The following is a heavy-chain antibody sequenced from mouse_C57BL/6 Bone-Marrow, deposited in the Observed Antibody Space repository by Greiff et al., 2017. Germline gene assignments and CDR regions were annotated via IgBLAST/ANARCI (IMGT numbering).Heavy chain of an antibody. Sequence: QVQLQQSGAELARPGASVKLSCKASGYTFTSYGISWVKQRTGQGLEWIGEIYPRSGNTYYNEKFKGKATLTADKSSSTAYMELRSLTSEDSEVYFCARNERFAYWGQGTLVTVSA. J-gene: IGHJ3*01. CDR3: ARNERFAY. V-gene: IGHV1-81*01. CDR1: GYTFTSYG. CDR2: IYPRSGNT.